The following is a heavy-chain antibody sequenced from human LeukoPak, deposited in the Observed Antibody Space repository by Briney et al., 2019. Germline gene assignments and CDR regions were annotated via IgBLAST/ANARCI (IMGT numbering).Heavy chain of an antibody. D-gene: IGHD7-27*01. J-gene: IGHJ4*02. CDR3: ARFISRKLTGPLYYFDY. Sequence: KASETLSLTCTVSGGSISSRSSYWGWIRQPPGKGLEWIGSIYSSGSTYYNPSLKSRVTISVDASKDQFSLKLSSVTAADTAVYYCARFISRKLTGPLYYFDYWGQGTLVTVSS. V-gene: IGHV4-39*07. CDR1: GGSISSRSSY. CDR2: IYSSGST.